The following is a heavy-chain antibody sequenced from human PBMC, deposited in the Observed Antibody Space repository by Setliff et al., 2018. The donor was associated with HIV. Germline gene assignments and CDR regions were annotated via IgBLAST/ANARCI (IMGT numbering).Heavy chain of an antibody. CDR1: GFTFSSYG. D-gene: IGHD6-25*01. J-gene: IGHJ4*02. CDR2: ISCDGSDQ. V-gene: IGHV3-30*03. CDR3: ARSRPYNSALDY. Sequence: LRLSCAASGFTFSSYGMHWVRQAPGKGLEWVAVISCDGSDQHLADSVKDRFTISRDNSNNALYLQMNGLRGEDTAVYYCARSRPYNSALDYWGQGTLVTVSS.